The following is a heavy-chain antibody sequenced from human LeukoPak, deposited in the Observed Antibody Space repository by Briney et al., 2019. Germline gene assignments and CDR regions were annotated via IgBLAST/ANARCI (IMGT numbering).Heavy chain of an antibody. V-gene: IGHV4-59*08. Sequence: SETLSLTCTVSGGSISGYYWSWIRQSPGKGLVWIGYMYYSGSTNYNPSLKSRVTMSVDMSKNQFSLKLSSVAAADTALYYCARHFTYYYDSSGYPRDAFDIWGQGTMVTVSS. CDR3: ARHFTYYYDSSGYPRDAFDI. J-gene: IGHJ3*02. D-gene: IGHD3-22*01. CDR1: GGSISGYY. CDR2: MYYSGST.